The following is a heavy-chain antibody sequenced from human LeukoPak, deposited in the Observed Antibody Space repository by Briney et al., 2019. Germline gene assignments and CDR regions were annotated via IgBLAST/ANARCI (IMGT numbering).Heavy chain of an antibody. D-gene: IGHD6-19*01. Sequence: PSETLSLTCTVSGGSISSSSYYWGWVRQAPGKGLEWVAVISYDGSNKYYADSVKGRFTISRDNSKNTLYLQMNSLRAEDTAVYYCAKGDRLIAVAGTIGYWGQGTLVTVSS. CDR1: GGSISSSSYY. J-gene: IGHJ4*02. V-gene: IGHV3-30*18. CDR2: ISYDGSNK. CDR3: AKGDRLIAVAGTIGY.